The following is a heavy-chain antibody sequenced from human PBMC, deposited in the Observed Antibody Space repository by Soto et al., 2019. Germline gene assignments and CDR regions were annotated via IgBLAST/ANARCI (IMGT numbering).Heavy chain of an antibody. CDR1: GYTFTSYY. CDR3: ARDWLVFGGVIANGFYYYYGMDV. D-gene: IGHD3-16*02. CDR2: INPSGGST. Sequence: AASVKVSCKASGYTFTSYYMHWVRQAPGQGLEWMGIINPSGGSTSYAQKFQGRVTMTRDTSTSTVYMELSSLRSEDTAVYYCARDWLVFGGVIANGFYYYYGMDVWSQGTTVTVSS. V-gene: IGHV1-46*01. J-gene: IGHJ6*02.